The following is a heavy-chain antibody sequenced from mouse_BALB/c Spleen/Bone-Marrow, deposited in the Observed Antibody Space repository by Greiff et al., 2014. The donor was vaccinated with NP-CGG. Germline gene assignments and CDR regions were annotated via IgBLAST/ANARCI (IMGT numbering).Heavy chain of an antibody. Sequence: DVMLVESGGGLVKPGGSLKLSCAASGFTFSDYYMYWVRQTPEKRLEWVATISDGGSYTCYTDSVKGRFTISRDNAKNNLYLQMSSLKSEDTAMYYCARENWDVGFAYWGQGTLVTVSA. V-gene: IGHV5-4*02. J-gene: IGHJ3*01. CDR3: ARENWDVGFAY. CDR2: ISDGGSYT. CDR1: GFTFSDYY. D-gene: IGHD4-1*01.